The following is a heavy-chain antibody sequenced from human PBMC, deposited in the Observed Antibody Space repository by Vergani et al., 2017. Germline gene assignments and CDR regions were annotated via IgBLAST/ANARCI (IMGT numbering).Heavy chain of an antibody. Sequence: QVQLQESGPGLVKPSQTLSLSCTVSGGSVRNSIGYYWTWIRHPAGKTLEWIGEIFSSGTTNSNPSFKNRVTMSVDTSKNQFPLNLNSVTAADTAVYYCARGSRAEGCSGPDKWGQGTLVTVSS. D-gene: IGHD2-15*01. CDR1: GGSVRNSIGYY. CDR3: ARGSRAEGCSGPDK. V-gene: IGHV4-61*02. J-gene: IGHJ4*02. CDR2: IFSSGTT.